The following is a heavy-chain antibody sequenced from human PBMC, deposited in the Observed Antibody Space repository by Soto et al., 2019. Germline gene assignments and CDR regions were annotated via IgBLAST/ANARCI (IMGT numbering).Heavy chain of an antibody. CDR2: MNPNSGKT. Sequence: TSVKVSCKASGYSFNSYDINWVRQATGQGLEWMGWMNPNSGKTNYAQKFQGRVTITADESTSTAYMELSSLRSEDTAVYYCAGPDDAFDIWGQGTMVTVSS. J-gene: IGHJ3*02. CDR1: GYSFNSYD. CDR3: AGPDDAFDI. V-gene: IGHV1-8*01.